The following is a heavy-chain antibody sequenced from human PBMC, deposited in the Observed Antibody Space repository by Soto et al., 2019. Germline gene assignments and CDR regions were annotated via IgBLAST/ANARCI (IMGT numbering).Heavy chain of an antibody. CDR2: INHSGST. J-gene: IGHJ4*02. CDR1: GGSFSGYY. V-gene: IGHV4-34*01. Sequence: QVQLQQWGAGLLKPSETLSLTCAVYGGSFSGYYWSWIRQPPGKGLEWIGEINHSGSTNYNPSLKSRVTLSVDTSKNQFSLKLSSVTAADTAVYYCARSVRWYSCYFDYWCQGTLVTVSS. D-gene: IGHD6-13*01. CDR3: ARSVRWYSCYFDY.